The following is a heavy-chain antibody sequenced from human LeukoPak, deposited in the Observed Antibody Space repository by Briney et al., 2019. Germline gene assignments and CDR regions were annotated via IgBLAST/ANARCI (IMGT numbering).Heavy chain of an antibody. D-gene: IGHD3-10*01. CDR2: IRGETYGGTT. J-gene: IGHJ4*02. CDR1: GFPFGDYS. CDR3: TREKIPGLFGVLF. V-gene: IGHV3-49*04. Sequence: GRSLRLSCTASGFPFGDYSMIWVRQAPGKGLEWVGSIRGETYGGTTEYAASVKGRIILPRDDSKSIAYLQLSSLKTEDTAVYYCTREKIPGLFGVLFWGQGTLVTVSS.